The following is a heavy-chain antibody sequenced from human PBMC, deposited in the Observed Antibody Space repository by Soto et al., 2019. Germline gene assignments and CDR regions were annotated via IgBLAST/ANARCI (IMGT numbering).Heavy chain of an antibody. CDR1: GHRFNSSE. J-gene: IGHJ5*02. V-gene: IGHV1-8*01. CDR3: TRDSGWPTNKFDP. CDR2: ISPNRGTT. Sequence: ASVKVSCKASGHRFNSSETSWVRQATGQGLEGMAWISPNRGTTGYAQRFQDRLTVTSNASLSTVYMELTSLRSEHTAVYFCTRDSGWPTNKFDPWGQGTQVTVSS. D-gene: IGHD6-19*01.